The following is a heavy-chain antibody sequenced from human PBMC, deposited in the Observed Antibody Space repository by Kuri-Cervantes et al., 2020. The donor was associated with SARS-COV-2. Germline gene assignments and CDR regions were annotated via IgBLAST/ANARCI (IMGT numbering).Heavy chain of an antibody. V-gene: IGHV4-31*03. CDR3: ARIPVDTLYYFDY. Sequence: SETLSLTCTVSGAAISSGGYYWGWIRQHPEKGLEWIGYIYYNGNTYYNPSLESRLTITLDTSKNQFSLKLSSVTAADTAVYYCARIPVDTLYYFDYWGQGTLVTVSS. CDR1: GAAISSGGYY. J-gene: IGHJ4*02. D-gene: IGHD5-18*01. CDR2: IYYNGNT.